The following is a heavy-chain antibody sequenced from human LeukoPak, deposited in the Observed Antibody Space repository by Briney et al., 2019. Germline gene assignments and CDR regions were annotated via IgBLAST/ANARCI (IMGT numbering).Heavy chain of an antibody. CDR1: GFTFSSYS. CDR3: ARAADYYDSSGYYSH. J-gene: IGHJ4*02. Sequence: GGSLRLSCAASGFTFSSYSMNWVRQAPGKGLEWVSSISSSSSYIYYADSVKGRFTISRDNAKNSLYLQMNSLRAEDTAVYYCARAADYYDSSGYYSHWGQGTLVTVSS. D-gene: IGHD3-22*01. V-gene: IGHV3-21*01. CDR2: ISSSSSYI.